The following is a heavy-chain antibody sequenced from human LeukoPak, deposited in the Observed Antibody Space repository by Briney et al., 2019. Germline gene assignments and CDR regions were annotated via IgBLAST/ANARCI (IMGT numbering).Heavy chain of an antibody. CDR1: GFTFSSYW. V-gene: IGHV3-7*04. CDR2: IKQDGSEK. CDR3: ARAGPRYYDFWSGYAPRGYMDV. J-gene: IGHJ6*03. Sequence: SGGSLRLSCAASGFTFSSYWMSWVRQAPGKGLGWVANIKQDGSEKYYVDSVKGRFTISRDNAKNSLYLQMNSLRAEDTAVYYCARAGPRYYDFWSGYAPRGYMDVWGKGTTVTVSS. D-gene: IGHD3-3*01.